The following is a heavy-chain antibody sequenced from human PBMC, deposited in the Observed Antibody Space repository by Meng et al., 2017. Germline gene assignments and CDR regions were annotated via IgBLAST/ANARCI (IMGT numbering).Heavy chain of an antibody. J-gene: IGHJ5*02. CDR1: GFSLSTSGVG. Sequence: QIPLKESGPTLVKPTQPLPLTCTFSGFSLSTSGVGVGWIRQPPGKALEWLALIYWDDDKRYSPSLKSRLTITKDTSKNQVVLTMTNMDPVDTATYYCAHRRGDSREGWFDPWGQGTLVTVSS. CDR3: AHRRGDSREGWFDP. CDR2: IYWDDDK. V-gene: IGHV2-5*02. D-gene: IGHD2-21*02.